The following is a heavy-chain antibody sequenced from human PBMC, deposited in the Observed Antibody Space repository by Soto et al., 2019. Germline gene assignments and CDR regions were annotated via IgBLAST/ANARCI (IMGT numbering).Heavy chain of an antibody. Sequence: QVQLVQSGAEVKKPGASVKVSCKASGYTFTDFGLIWVRQAPGQGPEWMGWVSAYNGNTNYAQKFQGRVTMTRDTSTSTAYMELRSLRSDDTAMYYCAREMPGYCSNSACLPGYWGQGTLVTVSS. CDR3: AREMPGYCSNSACLPGY. J-gene: IGHJ4*02. CDR2: VSAYNGNT. V-gene: IGHV1-18*01. CDR1: GYTFTDFG. D-gene: IGHD2-2*03.